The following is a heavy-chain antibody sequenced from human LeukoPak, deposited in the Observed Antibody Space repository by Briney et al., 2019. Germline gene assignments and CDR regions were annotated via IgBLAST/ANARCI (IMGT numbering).Heavy chain of an antibody. CDR2: IYYSGNT. CDR1: GGSISSSSYY. V-gene: IGHV4-39*07. Sequence: SETVSLPCTVSGGSISSSSYYWGWIRQPPGKGLEWIGSIYYSGNTYYNPSLKSRVTISVDTSKNQFSLKLTSVTAADTAVYYCARDSHGYCSGGSCYSGGWFDPWGQGTLVTVSS. D-gene: IGHD2-15*01. J-gene: IGHJ5*02. CDR3: ARDSHGYCSGGSCYSGGWFDP.